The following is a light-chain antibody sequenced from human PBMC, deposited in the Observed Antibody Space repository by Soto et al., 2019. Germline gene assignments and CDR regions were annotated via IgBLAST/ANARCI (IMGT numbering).Light chain of an antibody. CDR3: QQCRNWPLT. J-gene: IGKJ4*01. V-gene: IGKV3-15*01. CDR1: QNVYNN. CDR2: DAS. Sequence: EVVMTQSAATLSASPGEGATLSCKAGQNVYNNLAWCQQRPGQPPRLLIYDASTRATSISARFSGSGYGTEFTLTISSLQSEDFAVYFCQQCRNWPLTFGGGTKVDIK.